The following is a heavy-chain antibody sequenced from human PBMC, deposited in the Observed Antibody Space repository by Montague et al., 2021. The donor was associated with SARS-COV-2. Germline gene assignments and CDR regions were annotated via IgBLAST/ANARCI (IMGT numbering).Heavy chain of an antibody. CDR2: LYLKKIRKS. Sequence: CAISGDSVVENRRRSEEHTSNSSHSSNSYAVLYLKKIRKSDYARSVKSRIAINPDTSKNQFSLQLRSVTPEDTALYYCVRGIEAAGSYDYWGQGNLVTVSS. CDR1: GDSVVENRRR. J-gene: IGHJ4*02. D-gene: IGHD6-13*01. V-gene: IGHV6-1*01. CDR3: VRGIEAAGSYDY.